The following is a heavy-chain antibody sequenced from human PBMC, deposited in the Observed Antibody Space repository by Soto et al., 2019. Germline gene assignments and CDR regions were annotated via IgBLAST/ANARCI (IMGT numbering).Heavy chain of an antibody. CDR2: VSNRGDIT. J-gene: IGHJ6*02. V-gene: IGHV3-23*01. Sequence: EVQLLESGGDLVQPGGSLRLSCAASGLNFSDYARTWVRQAPGKGLEWVSSVSNRGDITYYADSVKGRFTISRDNSKNTLFMHINSLRAEDTALYYCARGDRGGSGSPASYYYSGLDVWGQGTTVTVSS. CDR1: GLNFSDYA. D-gene: IGHD3-10*01. CDR3: ARGDRGGSGSPASYYYSGLDV.